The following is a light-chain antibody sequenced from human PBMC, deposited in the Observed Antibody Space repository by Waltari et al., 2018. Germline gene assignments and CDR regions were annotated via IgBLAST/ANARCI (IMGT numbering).Light chain of an antibody. J-gene: IGKJ1*01. CDR1: QGISNY. Sequence: DIQMTQYPSSLSASVGDRVTITCRASQGISNYLAWYQQKPGKVPKLLIYDASTLQSGFPSRFSGSGSGTDFTLTISSLQPEDVATYYCQKYNSAPWTFGQGTKVEIK. CDR2: DAS. V-gene: IGKV1-27*01. CDR3: QKYNSAPWT.